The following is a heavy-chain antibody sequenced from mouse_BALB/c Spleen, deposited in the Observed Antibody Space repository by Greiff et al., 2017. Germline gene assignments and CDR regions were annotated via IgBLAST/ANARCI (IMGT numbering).Heavy chain of an antibody. CDR3: ARERSSLLTYAMDY. Sequence: EVMLVESGGGLVKPGGSLKLSCAASGFTFSDYYMYWVRQTPEKRLEWVATISDGGSYTYYPDSVKGRFTISRDNAKNNLYLQMSSLKSEDTAMYYWARERSSLLTYAMDYWGQGTSVTVSS. D-gene: IGHD1-2*01. V-gene: IGHV5-4*02. J-gene: IGHJ4*01. CDR1: GFTFSDYY. CDR2: ISDGGSYT.